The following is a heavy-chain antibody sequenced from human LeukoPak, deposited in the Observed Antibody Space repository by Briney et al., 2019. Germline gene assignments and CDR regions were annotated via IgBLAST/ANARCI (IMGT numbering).Heavy chain of an antibody. Sequence: GASVKVSCKASGYTFTGYYMHWVRQAPGQGLEWMGRINPDSGGTNYAQKFQGRVTMTRDTSISTAYMELSRLRSDDTAVYYCARTYYDFWSGFSKGSVDYWGQGTLVTVSS. D-gene: IGHD3-3*01. CDR1: GYTFTGYY. V-gene: IGHV1-2*06. J-gene: IGHJ4*02. CDR3: ARTYYDFWSGFSKGSVDY. CDR2: INPDSGGT.